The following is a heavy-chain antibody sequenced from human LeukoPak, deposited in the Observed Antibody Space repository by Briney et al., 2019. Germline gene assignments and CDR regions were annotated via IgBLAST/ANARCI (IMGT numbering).Heavy chain of an antibody. CDR2: IGISSGNT. D-gene: IGHD5-24*01. Sequence: GGSLRLSCAASGFRFSDCMNWVRQAPGKGLEWISYIGISSGNTNYADSVKGRFTISGDKAKNSLYLQMNSLRVEDTAVYYCARDYKYALDNWGQGTLVTVST. CDR1: GFRFSDC. J-gene: IGHJ4*02. V-gene: IGHV3-48*01. CDR3: ARDYKYALDN.